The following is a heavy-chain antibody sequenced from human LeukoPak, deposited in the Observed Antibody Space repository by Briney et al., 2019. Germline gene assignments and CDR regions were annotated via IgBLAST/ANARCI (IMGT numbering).Heavy chain of an antibody. CDR3: ARAGGFTTHYFDS. CDR2: VYYRGNT. D-gene: IGHD5-12*01. J-gene: IGHJ4*02. V-gene: IGHV4-39*07. Sequence: SETLSLTCGVSGGSISSNSYYWGWIRQPPGGGLQWIGSVYYRGNTYNSPSLKSRVAVSVDTSKNQFSLKLTSVTAADTAVYFCARAGGFTTHYFDSWGQGILVTVSS. CDR1: GGSISSNSYY.